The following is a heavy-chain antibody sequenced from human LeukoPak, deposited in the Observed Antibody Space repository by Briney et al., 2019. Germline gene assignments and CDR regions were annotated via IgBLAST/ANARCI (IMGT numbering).Heavy chain of an antibody. CDR2: IYPGDSDT. D-gene: IGHD5-24*01. V-gene: IGHV5-51*01. J-gene: IGHJ4*02. Sequence: GESLKISCKGFEYNLTNYWIGWVRQMPGKGLEWMGIIYPGDSDTRYSPSSQGQVTISADKSISTAYLQWSSLKASDTAMYFCARRRDGYNYVGSDYGGQGTLVTVSS. CDR3: ARRRDGYNYVGSDY. CDR1: EYNLTNYW.